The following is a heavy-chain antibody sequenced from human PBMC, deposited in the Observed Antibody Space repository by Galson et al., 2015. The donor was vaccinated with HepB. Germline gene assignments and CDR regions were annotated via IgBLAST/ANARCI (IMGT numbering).Heavy chain of an antibody. CDR3: IRLGDLSGYSSR. Sequence: SLRLSCAASGFTFSGSAIHWARQASGKGPEWVGRIRSKGNNYATSYVPSLKGRFTISRDDSKNMAYLHMKSLKIEDTAVYYCIRLGDLSGYSSRWGQGTLVTVSS. CDR2: IRSKGNNYAT. CDR1: GFTFSGSA. D-gene: IGHD6-13*01. V-gene: IGHV3-73*01. J-gene: IGHJ4*02.